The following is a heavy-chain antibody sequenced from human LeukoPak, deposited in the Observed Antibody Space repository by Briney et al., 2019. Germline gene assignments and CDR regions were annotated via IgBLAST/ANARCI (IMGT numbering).Heavy chain of an antibody. D-gene: IGHD3-10*01. Sequence: PSEALSLTCTVSGGSISSSSYYWGWIRQPPGKGLEWIGSIYYSGSTYYNPSLKSRVTISVDTSKNQFSLKLSSVTAADTAVYYCARHGLLRFGESFDYWGQGTLVTVSS. J-gene: IGHJ4*02. V-gene: IGHV4-39*01. CDR1: GGSISSSSYY. CDR3: ARHGLLRFGESFDY. CDR2: IYYSGST.